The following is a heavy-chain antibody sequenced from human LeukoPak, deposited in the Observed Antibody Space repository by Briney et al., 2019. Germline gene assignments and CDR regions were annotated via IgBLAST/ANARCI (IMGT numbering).Heavy chain of an antibody. CDR2: ISHSGST. CDR3: ASSERELLQH. V-gene: IGHV4-38-2*02. J-gene: IGHJ1*01. Sequence: SGTLSLTCTVSGYSISSRYYWGWVRQPPGKGLEWIGTISHSGSTYYNPSLNSRVTISVDTSKNQFSLKLSSVTAADTAVYYCASSERELLQHWGQGTLVTVSS. CDR1: GYSISSRYY. D-gene: IGHD1-26*01.